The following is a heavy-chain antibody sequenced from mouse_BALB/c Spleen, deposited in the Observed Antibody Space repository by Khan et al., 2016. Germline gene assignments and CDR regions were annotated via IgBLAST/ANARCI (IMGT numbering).Heavy chain of an antibody. CDR3: ATSTSGYWYYFDY. V-gene: IGHV3-1*02. J-gene: IGHJ2*01. CDR2: IHYSGST. CDR1: GYSIPSHYS. D-gene: IGHD3-1*01. Sequence: EVKLEESGPDLVKPSQSLSLTCTVAGYSIPSHYSWHWIRHFPGNKLEWMGYIHYSGSTNYNPSLKSRISITRDTSKNQFFLQLNSVTTEDTATYEYATSTSGYWYYFDYWGQGTTLTVSS.